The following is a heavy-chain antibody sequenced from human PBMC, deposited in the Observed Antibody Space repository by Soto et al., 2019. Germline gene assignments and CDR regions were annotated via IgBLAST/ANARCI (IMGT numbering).Heavy chain of an antibody. CDR3: ARVLIPDIVVVVAAQTYYYYYGMDV. D-gene: IGHD2-15*01. Sequence: GASVKVSCKASGYTFTGYYMHWVRQAPGQGLEWMGWINPNSGGTNYAQKFQGRVTMTRDTSISTAYMELSRLRSDDTAVYYCARVLIPDIVVVVAAQTYYYYYGMDVWGQGTTVTVSS. CDR1: GYTFTGYY. J-gene: IGHJ6*02. V-gene: IGHV1-2*02. CDR2: INPNSGGT.